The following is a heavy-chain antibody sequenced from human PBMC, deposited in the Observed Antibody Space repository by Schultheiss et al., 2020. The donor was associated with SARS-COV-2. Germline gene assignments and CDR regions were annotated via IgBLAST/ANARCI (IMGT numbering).Heavy chain of an antibody. CDR3: ARHREWELLGHYYYGMDV. V-gene: IGHV5-51*01. CDR2: IYPGDSDT. D-gene: IGHD1-26*01. CDR1: GYSFTNYW. Sequence: GESLKISCKGSGYSFTNYWIGWVRQMPGKGLEWMGIIYPGDSDTRYSPSFQGQVTISADKSISTAYLQWSSLKASDTAMYYCARHREWELLGHYYYGMDVWGQGTTVTVSS. J-gene: IGHJ6*02.